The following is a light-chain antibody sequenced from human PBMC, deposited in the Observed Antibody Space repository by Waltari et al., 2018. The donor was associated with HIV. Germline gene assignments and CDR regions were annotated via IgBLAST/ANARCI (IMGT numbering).Light chain of an antibody. CDR3: SSYTSSSTYV. J-gene: IGLJ1*01. V-gene: IGLV2-14*01. Sequence: QSALTQPASVSGSPGPSITISCTGTSSHVGGSNSVSWYQQHPGKAPKLMIYEVSNRPSGVSNRFSGSKSGNTASLTISGLQAEDEADYYCSSYTSSSTYVFGTGTKVTVL. CDR2: EVS. CDR1: SSHVGGSNS.